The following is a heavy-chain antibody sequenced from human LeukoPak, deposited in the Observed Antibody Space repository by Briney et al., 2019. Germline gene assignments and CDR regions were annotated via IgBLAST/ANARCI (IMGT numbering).Heavy chain of an antibody. D-gene: IGHD5-18*01. J-gene: IGHJ4*02. CDR2: INPNTADI. CDR1: GYTFTAYY. V-gene: IGHV1-2*02. CDR3: ARDDSFQFDS. Sequence: ASVKVSCKASGYTFTAYYMHWVRQAPGQGLEWMGWINPNTADINYAPKFQGRVTMTRATSISTAYMELSSLTSDDTAVYYCARDDSFQFDSRGQGTLVTVSS.